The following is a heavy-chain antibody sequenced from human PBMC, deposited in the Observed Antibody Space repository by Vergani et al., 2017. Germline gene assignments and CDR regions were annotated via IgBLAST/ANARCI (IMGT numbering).Heavy chain of an antibody. Sequence: QVQLVESGGGVVQPGRSLRLSCAASGFTFSSYGMHWVRQAPGKGLEWVAVISYDGSNKYYADSVKGRFTICRDNSKTTLYLQMNSLRAEDTAVYYCAKCGVPAASIAYYFDYWGQGTLVTVSS. CDR1: GFTFSSYG. CDR3: AKCGVPAASIAYYFDY. CDR2: ISYDGSNK. V-gene: IGHV3-30*18. D-gene: IGHD2-2*01. J-gene: IGHJ4*02.